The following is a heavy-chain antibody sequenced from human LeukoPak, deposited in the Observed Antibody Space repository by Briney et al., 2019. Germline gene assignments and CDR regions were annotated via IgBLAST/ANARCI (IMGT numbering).Heavy chain of an antibody. V-gene: IGHV1-18*01. Sequence: ASVKVSCKTSGYTFTSYGISWVRQAPGHGLEWMGWISTYNGNTNYAQNLQGRIIMTTDTSTSTAYMELRSLRSDDTAVYYCARDHIVATTDDAFDIWGQGTMVTVSS. CDR2: ISTYNGNT. D-gene: IGHD5-12*01. J-gene: IGHJ3*02. CDR3: ARDHIVATTDDAFDI. CDR1: GYTFTSYG.